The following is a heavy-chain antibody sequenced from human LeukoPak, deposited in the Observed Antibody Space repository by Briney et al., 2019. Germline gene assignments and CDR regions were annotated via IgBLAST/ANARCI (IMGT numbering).Heavy chain of an antibody. CDR3: ARLGYCSSTSCFRFDP. V-gene: IGHV4-61*08. CDR2: IYNSGST. Sequence: SETLSLTCAVSGGSISSGGYYWSWIRQRPGKGLEWIGYIYNSGSTNYNPSLKSRVTISVDTSKNQFSLKLSSVTAADTAVYYCARLGYCSSTSCFRFDPWGQGTLVTVSS. J-gene: IGHJ5*02. D-gene: IGHD2-2*01. CDR1: GGSISSGGYY.